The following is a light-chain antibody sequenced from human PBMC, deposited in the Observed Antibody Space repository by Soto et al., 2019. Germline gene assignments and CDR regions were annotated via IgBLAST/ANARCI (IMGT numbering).Light chain of an antibody. CDR1: CSDIGTYNY. Sequence: QSALTQPASVSGSPGQSITISCTGTCSDIGTYNYVSWYQQHPGKVPKLMIYEVSNRPSGVSNRFSGSKSGNTASLAISGLQAEDEADYYYSSYTTSSTQVFGGGTKLTVL. J-gene: IGLJ3*02. CDR2: EVS. V-gene: IGLV2-14*01. CDR3: SSYTTSSTQV.